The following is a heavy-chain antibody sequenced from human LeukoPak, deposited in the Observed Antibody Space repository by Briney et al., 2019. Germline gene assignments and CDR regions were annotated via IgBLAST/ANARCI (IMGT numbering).Heavy chain of an antibody. D-gene: IGHD3-10*01. CDR2: ISGSGGST. CDR1: GFTFSSYA. Sequence: LTGGSLRLSCAASGFTFSSYAMSWVRQAPGKGLEWVSAISGSGGSTYYADSVKGRFTISRDNSKNTLYLQMNSLRAEDTAVYYCANGGLRFGEFPDAFDIWGQGTMVTVSS. J-gene: IGHJ3*02. CDR3: ANGGLRFGEFPDAFDI. V-gene: IGHV3-23*01.